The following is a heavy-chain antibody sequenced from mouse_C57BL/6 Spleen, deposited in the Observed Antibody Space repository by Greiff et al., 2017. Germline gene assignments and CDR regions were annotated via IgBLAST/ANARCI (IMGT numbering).Heavy chain of an antibody. CDR3: ARPGTPYYFDY. V-gene: IGHV4-1*01. Sequence: DKFIISRDNAKNTLYLQMSKVRSEDTALYYCARPGTPYYFDYWGQGTTLTVSS. J-gene: IGHJ2*01. D-gene: IGHD3-3*01.